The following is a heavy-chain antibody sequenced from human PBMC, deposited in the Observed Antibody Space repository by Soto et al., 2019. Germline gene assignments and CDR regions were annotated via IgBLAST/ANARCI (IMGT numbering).Heavy chain of an antibody. CDR3: AKDESDYIWGSYRYINDAFDI. D-gene: IGHD3-16*02. CDR1: GFTFSSYA. Sequence: EVQLLESGGGLVQPGGSLRRSCAASGFTFSSYALSWVRQAPGKGLEWVSAISGSGGSTYYADSVKGLFTISRDNSKNTLYLQMNSLRAEDTAVYYCAKDESDYIWGSYRYINDAFDIWGQGTMVTVSS. CDR2: ISGSGGST. V-gene: IGHV3-23*01. J-gene: IGHJ3*02.